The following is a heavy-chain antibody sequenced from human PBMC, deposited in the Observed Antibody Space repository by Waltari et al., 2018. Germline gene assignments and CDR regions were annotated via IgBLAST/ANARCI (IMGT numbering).Heavy chain of an antibody. J-gene: IGHJ5*02. CDR3: ARDPIVVVAATSAFDP. CDR1: GGSFSGYD. D-gene: IGHD2-15*01. CDR2: INHSGST. V-gene: IGHV4-34*01. Sequence: QVQLQQWGAGLLKPSETLSLTCAGYGGSFSGYDWSWIRQPPGKGLEWIGEINHSGSTNYNPSLKSRVTISVDTSKNQFSLKLSSVTAADTAVYYCARDPIVVVAATSAFDPWGQGTLVTVSS.